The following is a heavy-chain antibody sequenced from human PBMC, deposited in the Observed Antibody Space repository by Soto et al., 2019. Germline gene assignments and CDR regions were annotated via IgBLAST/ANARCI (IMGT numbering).Heavy chain of an antibody. CDR1: GGIFNSYG. Sequence: QVHLVQSGAEVKKPGSSVKVSCNPSGGIFNSYGISWVRQGPGQGLQWMGGINPLLGSTNYAEKFQSRLTITADDSRRTVYMELNNLRPEDTATYFCAKIRGGVYTTWGQGTLVTVSS. CDR3: AKIRGGVYTT. V-gene: IGHV1-69*11. CDR2: INPLLGST. J-gene: IGHJ5*02. D-gene: IGHD3-10*01.